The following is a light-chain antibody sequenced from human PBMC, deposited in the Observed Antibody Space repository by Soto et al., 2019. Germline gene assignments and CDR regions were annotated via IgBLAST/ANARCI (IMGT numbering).Light chain of an antibody. CDR1: QTVSSDY. CDR2: AAS. Sequence: IELTQSPATLSLSPGERATLSCRASQTVSSDYLAWYQQKPGQAPRLLIYAASTRATGIPDRFSGSGSGTDFTLTITKLEPEDFGMYYCLQYGNSHWMYTFGRGTKVEIK. V-gene: IGKV3-20*01. CDR3: LQYGNSHWMYT. J-gene: IGKJ2*01.